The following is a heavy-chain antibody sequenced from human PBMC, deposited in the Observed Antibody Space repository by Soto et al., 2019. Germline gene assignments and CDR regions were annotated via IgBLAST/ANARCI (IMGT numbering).Heavy chain of an antibody. CDR3: ARKPPSSIQGWAFGMDV. J-gene: IGHJ6*02. D-gene: IGHD2-21*01. V-gene: IGHV3-53*02. CDR2: TFSGGNT. Sequence: ELQLVETGGGLIQTGGSLTLSCAASGFSISSNYIAWVRQPPGKGLEWVSTTFSGGNTEYAASVKGRCSISRDNYKNTLDLQMDNLRVEDTAVYYCARKPPSSIQGWAFGMDVWGQGTTVSVSS. CDR1: GFSISSNY.